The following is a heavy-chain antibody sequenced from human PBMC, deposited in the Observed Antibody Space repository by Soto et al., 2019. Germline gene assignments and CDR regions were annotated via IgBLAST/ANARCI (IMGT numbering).Heavy chain of an antibody. CDR1: GGSISSYY. Sequence: SETLSRTFTVSGGSISSYYWSWIRQPPGKVLELIGYIYYSGSTNYNPSLKSRVTISVDTYKNHFSLKLSSVTAADTAVYYFSRDSGLMGARSGSYCYYGMDVWGQGTKDTVYS. D-gene: IGHD1-26*01. CDR2: IYYSGST. V-gene: IGHV4-59*01. CDR3: SRDSGLMGARSGSYCYYGMDV. J-gene: IGHJ6*01.